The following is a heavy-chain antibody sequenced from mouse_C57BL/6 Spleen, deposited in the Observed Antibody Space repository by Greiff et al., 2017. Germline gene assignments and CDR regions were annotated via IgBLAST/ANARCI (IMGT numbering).Heavy chain of an antibody. V-gene: IGHV3-6*01. CDR1: GYSITSGYY. Sequence: VQLKQSGPGLVKPSQSLSLTCSVTGYSITSGYYWNWIRQFPGNKLEWMGYISYDGSNNYNPSLKNRISITRDTSKNQFFLKLNSVTTEDTATYYCARSPFYGSTDWYFDVWGTGTTVTVSS. D-gene: IGHD1-1*01. J-gene: IGHJ1*03. CDR2: ISYDGSN. CDR3: ARSPFYGSTDWYFDV.